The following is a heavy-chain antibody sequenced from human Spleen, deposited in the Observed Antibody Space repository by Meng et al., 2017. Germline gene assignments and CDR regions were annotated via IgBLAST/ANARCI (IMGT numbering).Heavy chain of an antibody. J-gene: IGHJ6*02. V-gene: IGHV4-4*07. CDR3: AREQYSSSWYGRGYYYGMDV. Sequence: SETLSLTCTVSGGSISADYWSWIRQPAGKGLEYIGRIATNGDSNYNPSLQSRAILSVDMSKNQFSLKLTSVTAADTAVYYCAREQYSSSWYGRGYYYGMDVWGQGTTVTVSS. CDR2: IATNGDS. D-gene: IGHD6-13*01. CDR1: GGSISADY.